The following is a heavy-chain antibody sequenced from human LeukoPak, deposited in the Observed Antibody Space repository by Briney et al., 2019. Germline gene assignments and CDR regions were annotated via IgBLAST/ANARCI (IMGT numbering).Heavy chain of an antibody. V-gene: IGHV3-33*01. CDR1: GFTFSSYG. J-gene: IGHJ6*02. D-gene: IGHD3-3*01. CDR3: ARELRYYDFWSGTHSLGYAMDV. CDR2: IWYDGSNK. Sequence: HPGGSLRLSCAASGFTFSSYGMHWVRQAPGKGLEWVAVIWYDGSNKYYADSVKGRFTISRDNSKNTLYLQMNSLRAEDTAVYYCARELRYYDFWSGTHSLGYAMDVWGQGTTVTVSS.